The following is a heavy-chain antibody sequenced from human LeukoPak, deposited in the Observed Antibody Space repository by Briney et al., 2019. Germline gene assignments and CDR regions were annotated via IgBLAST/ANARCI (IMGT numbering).Heavy chain of an antibody. D-gene: IGHD3-22*01. CDR2: ISSSTSYI. Sequence: GGSLRLSCAASGFTFSSYSMNWVRQAPGKRLEWVSSISSSTSYIYYADSVKGRFTISRDNAENSLYLQMNSLRAEDTAVYYCARGENYYDSSGYYRYFDYWGQGTLVTVSS. CDR3: ARGENYYDSSGYYRYFDY. CDR1: GFTFSSYS. V-gene: IGHV3-21*01. J-gene: IGHJ4*02.